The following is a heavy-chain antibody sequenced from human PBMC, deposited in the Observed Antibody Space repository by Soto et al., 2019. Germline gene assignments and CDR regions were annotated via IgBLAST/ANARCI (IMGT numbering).Heavy chain of an antibody. J-gene: IGHJ5*02. CDR2: VYYSGST. CDR1: GGSINNYY. Sequence: SETLSLTCTVSGGSINNYYWSWFRQPPGKGLEWIGYVYYSGSTKYNPSLKSRVAISVDTSKNQFSLKVNSVTAADTAVYYCAVVDSTGNWFDPWGQGALVTVS. CDR3: AVVDSTGNWFDP. D-gene: IGHD3-22*01. V-gene: IGHV4-59*01.